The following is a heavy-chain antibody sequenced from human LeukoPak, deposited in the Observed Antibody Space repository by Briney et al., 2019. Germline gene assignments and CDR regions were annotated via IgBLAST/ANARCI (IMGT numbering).Heavy chain of an antibody. CDR2: VSSDGSIK. J-gene: IGHJ4*02. CDR3: ARGYSSSWLGYFDY. CDR1: GFTFSSYG. D-gene: IGHD6-13*01. V-gene: IGHV3-30*03. Sequence: PGGSLRLSCAASGFTFSSYGIHWVRQAPGKGLEWVAVVSSDGSIKYYADSGKGRFTISRDTSKNTVYLRMNSLGTEDTAFYYCARGYSSSWLGYFDYWGQGTLVTVSS.